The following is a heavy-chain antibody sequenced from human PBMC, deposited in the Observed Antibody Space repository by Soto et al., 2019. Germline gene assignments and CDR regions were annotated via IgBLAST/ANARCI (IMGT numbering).Heavy chain of an antibody. CDR1: GYTFTSYD. J-gene: IGHJ4*02. D-gene: IGHD3-22*01. V-gene: IGHV1-8*01. CDR2: MNPNSGNT. Sequence: ASVKVSCKASGYTFTSYDINWVRQATGQGLEWMGWMNPNSGNTGHAQKFQGRVTMTRNSSISTAFMELSSLRSEDTAIYYCARAFYPCYDSSGYYYPHWGQGSLVPVSA. CDR3: ARAFYPCYDSSGYYYPH.